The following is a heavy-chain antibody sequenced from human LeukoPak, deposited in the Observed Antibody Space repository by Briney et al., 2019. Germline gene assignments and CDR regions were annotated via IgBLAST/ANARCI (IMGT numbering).Heavy chain of an antibody. CDR1: GYSFTSFW. J-gene: IGHJ4*02. CDR2: IYPGDSDT. CDR3: ARQAYGSGSYSPH. V-gene: IGHV5-51*01. Sequence: GESLKISCKGSGYSFTSFWIGWVRQMPGKGLEWMGIIYPGDSDTRYSPSFQGQVTISADKSISTAYLQWSSLRASDTAMYYCARQAYGSGSYSPHWGQGTLVTVSS. D-gene: IGHD3-10*01.